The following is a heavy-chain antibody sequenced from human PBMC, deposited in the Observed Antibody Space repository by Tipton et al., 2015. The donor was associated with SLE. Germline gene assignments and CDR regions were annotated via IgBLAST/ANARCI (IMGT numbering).Heavy chain of an antibody. J-gene: IGHJ3*02. CDR1: GGSISSHY. CDR3: AREDRPGAFDI. V-gene: IGHV4-59*11. D-gene: IGHD7-27*01. CDR2: IYYSGST. Sequence: TLSLTCTVSGGSISSHYWSWIRQPPGKGLEWIGYIYYSGSTNYNPSLKSRVTISVDTSKNRFSLKLSSVTAADTAVYYCAREDRPGAFDIWGQGTMVTVSS.